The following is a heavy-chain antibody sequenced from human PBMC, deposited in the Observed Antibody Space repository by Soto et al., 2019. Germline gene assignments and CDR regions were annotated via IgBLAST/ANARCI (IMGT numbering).Heavy chain of an antibody. D-gene: IGHD2-2*01. CDR1: GFTFSSYG. Sequence: SLRLSCAASGFTFSSYGMHWVRQAPGKGLEWVAVIWYDGSNKYYADSVKGRFTISRDNSKNTLYLQMNSLRAEDTAVYYCASSYCSSTSCSTLFDYWGQGTLVTVSS. CDR2: IWYDGSNK. V-gene: IGHV3-33*01. CDR3: ASSYCSSTSCSTLFDY. J-gene: IGHJ4*02.